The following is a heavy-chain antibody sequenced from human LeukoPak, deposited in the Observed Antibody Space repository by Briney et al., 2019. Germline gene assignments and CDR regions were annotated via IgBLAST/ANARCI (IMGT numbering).Heavy chain of an antibody. CDR1: GGSISSYY. D-gene: IGHD6-13*01. J-gene: IGHJ5*02. CDR3: ARETRYSSSFCLGFDP. Sequence: SETLSLTCTVSGGSISSYYWSWIRQPPGKGLEWIGYIYYSGSTNYNPSLKSRVTISVETSKNQFSLKLSSVTAADTAVYYCARETRYSSSFCLGFDPWGQGTLVTVSS. CDR2: IYYSGST. V-gene: IGHV4-59*01.